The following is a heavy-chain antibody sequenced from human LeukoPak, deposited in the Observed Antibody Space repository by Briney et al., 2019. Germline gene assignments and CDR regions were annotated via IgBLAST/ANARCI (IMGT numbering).Heavy chain of an antibody. J-gene: IGHJ4*02. D-gene: IGHD2-8*01. CDR1: GGTFSTYA. Sequence: SVKVSCKASGGTFSTYAISWVRQAPGQGLEWMGGIIPIFGTSNYAQNFQGRVTITADESTSTAYMELSSLRSEDTAVYYCARADIVPGRAADYWGQGALVTVSS. CDR3: ARADIVPGRAADY. CDR2: IIPIFGTS. V-gene: IGHV1-69*13.